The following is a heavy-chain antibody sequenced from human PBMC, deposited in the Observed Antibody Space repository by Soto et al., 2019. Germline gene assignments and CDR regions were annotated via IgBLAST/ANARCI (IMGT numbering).Heavy chain of an antibody. J-gene: IGHJ5*02. Sequence: QLQLQESGPGLVKPSETLSLTCSVSGGSISSSSYFWGWIRQPPGKGLEWIGSIYYSGSTYYYPSLKSRVAVSVDTSKYQFSLKLSSVTAADTAVYYCARHPSDFWFDPWGQGTLVTVSS. CDR1: GGSISSSSYF. CDR2: IYYSGST. D-gene: IGHD2-21*02. CDR3: ARHPSDFWFDP. V-gene: IGHV4-39*01.